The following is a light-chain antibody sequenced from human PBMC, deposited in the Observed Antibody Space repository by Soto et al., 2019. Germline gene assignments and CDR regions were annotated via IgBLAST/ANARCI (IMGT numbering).Light chain of an antibody. CDR2: TAS. CDR1: QGIINY. J-gene: IGKJ1*01. CDR3: QKYNSAPRT. Sequence: DIEMTQSPSSLSASVGDSVTITCRASQGIINYLAWSQQKPGKVPKLLIYTASTLRSGVSSRFSGSGSGTDFTLTISSLQPEDVATYYCQKYNSAPRTFGQGTKVEIK. V-gene: IGKV1-27*01.